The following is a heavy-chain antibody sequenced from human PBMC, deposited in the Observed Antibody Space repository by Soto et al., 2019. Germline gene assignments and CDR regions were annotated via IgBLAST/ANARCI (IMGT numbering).Heavy chain of an antibody. V-gene: IGHV3-33*01. CDR1: GFTFSSYG. CDR2: IWYDGSHK. D-gene: IGHD6-19*01. Sequence: QVQLVESGGGVVQPGRSLRLSCAASGFTFSSYGMHWVRQAPGKGLEWVAVIWYDGSHKYYADSVKGRFTISRDNSKNTLYLQMNSLSAEDTAVYYCAREAASSALRRGAFDIWGQGTMVTVSS. CDR3: AREAASSALRRGAFDI. J-gene: IGHJ3*02.